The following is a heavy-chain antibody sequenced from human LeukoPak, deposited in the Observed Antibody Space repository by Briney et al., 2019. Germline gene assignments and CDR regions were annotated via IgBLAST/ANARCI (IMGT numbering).Heavy chain of an antibody. V-gene: IGHV4-61*02. J-gene: IGHJ4*02. CDR1: GDSMSSGNYY. Sequence: SETLSLTCTASGDSMSSGNYYWSWIRQPAGKGLEWIGRMYTSGSTNYNPSLKSRVIISVDTSKNQFSLQLNSVTAADTAVYYCARGVGTTNFDYWGQGTLVTVSS. CDR2: MYTSGST. CDR3: ARGVGTTNFDY. D-gene: IGHD1-26*01.